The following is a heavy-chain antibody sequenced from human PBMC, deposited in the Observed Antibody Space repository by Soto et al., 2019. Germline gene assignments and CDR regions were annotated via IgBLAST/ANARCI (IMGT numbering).Heavy chain of an antibody. V-gene: IGHV3-21*01. CDR1: GSTFSSYS. CDR3: ARDSKLRYFGWQRAGSYGMDV. CDR2: ISSSSSYI. Sequence: GASLRLSCTASGSTFSSYSMNWVRQPPGKGLEWVSSISSSSSYIYYADSVKGRFTISRDNAENALYLQMNSLRAEDTAVYYCARDSKLRYFGWQRAGSYGMDVWGQGTTVTVSS. D-gene: IGHD3-9*01. J-gene: IGHJ6*02.